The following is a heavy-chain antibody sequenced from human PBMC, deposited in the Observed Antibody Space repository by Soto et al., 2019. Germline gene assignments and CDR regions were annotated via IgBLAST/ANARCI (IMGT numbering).Heavy chain of an antibody. CDR1: GNTDTIYF. J-gene: IGHJ5*02. D-gene: IGHD1-26*01. Sequence: ASVKVSCKASGNTDTIYFIHWLRLAPGQGLEWLGWINSVSGGTNYAHKFLGRVTMTRDRSTTTAFMELRGLRSDDTAVYYCARGGSYYDLWGQGTLVTVSS. V-gene: IGHV1-2*02. CDR3: ARGGSYYDL. CDR2: INSVSGGT.